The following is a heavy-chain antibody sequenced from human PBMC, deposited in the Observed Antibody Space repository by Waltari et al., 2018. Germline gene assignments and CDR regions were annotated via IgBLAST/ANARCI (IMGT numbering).Heavy chain of an antibody. J-gene: IGHJ3*02. V-gene: IGHV4-39*07. Sequence: QLQLQESGPGLVKPSETLSLTCTVSGGSISSSSYYWGWTRPPPGKGLEWIGSIYYSGSTYYNPSLKSRVTISVDTSKNQFSLKLSSVTAADTAVYYCARRGTAVAGSVHAFDIWGQGTMVTVSS. D-gene: IGHD6-19*01. CDR2: IYYSGST. CDR3: ARRGTAVAGSVHAFDI. CDR1: GGSISSSSYY.